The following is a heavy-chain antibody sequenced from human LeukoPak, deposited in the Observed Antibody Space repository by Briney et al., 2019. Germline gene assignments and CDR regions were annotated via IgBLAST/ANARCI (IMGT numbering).Heavy chain of an antibody. Sequence: GGSLRLSCAASGFTFSSYVISWVRQAPGKGLEWVSGISGSGDNTYYADSVKGRFTISRDNSKNTLYVQVNSLGTEDTATYYCAKGSCYDSSGSFYFDYWGQGTLVTVSS. CDR1: GFTFSSYV. CDR2: ISGSGDNT. V-gene: IGHV3-23*01. J-gene: IGHJ4*02. D-gene: IGHD3-22*01. CDR3: AKGSCYDSSGSFYFDY.